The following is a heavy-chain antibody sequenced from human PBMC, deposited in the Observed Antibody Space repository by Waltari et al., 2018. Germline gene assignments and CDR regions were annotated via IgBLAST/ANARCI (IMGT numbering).Heavy chain of an antibody. D-gene: IGHD3-10*01. CDR1: EYTFMDSF. Sequence: EVELVQSGAEVQQPGATVKISCKASEYTFMDSFMHWGQQAPGKGLEWMGRIDPEDGETVYSEKFQGRVTITADTSTDTAYMELSSLTSGDTAVYYCAPLPGGSGQTFDYWGQGTLVTVSS. CDR3: APLPGGSGQTFDY. J-gene: IGHJ4*02. V-gene: IGHV1-69-2*01. CDR2: IDPEDGET.